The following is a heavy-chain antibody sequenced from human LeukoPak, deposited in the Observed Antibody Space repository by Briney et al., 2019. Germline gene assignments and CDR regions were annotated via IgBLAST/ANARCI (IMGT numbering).Heavy chain of an antibody. V-gene: IGHV3-33*01. D-gene: IGHD1-26*01. J-gene: IGHJ4*02. CDR1: GFTFSTYG. Sequence: GGSLRLSCAASGFTFSTYGLHWVRQAPGKGLEWVAVIWSDGSNKYYAGSVKGRFTTSRDNSKNTMYLQMNSLRAEDSAVYYCARASGSFDYWGQGTLVTVSS. CDR3: ARASGSFDY. CDR2: IWSDGSNK.